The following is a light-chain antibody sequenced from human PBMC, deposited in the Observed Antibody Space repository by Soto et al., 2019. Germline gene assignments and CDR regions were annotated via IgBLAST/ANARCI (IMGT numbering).Light chain of an antibody. CDR1: QSISSW. CDR2: KAS. CDR3: QQYNSYSPEGP. J-gene: IGKJ4*01. Sequence: DTQMTQSTSALSASVGDRVTITCRASQSISSWLAWYQQKPGKAPKLLIYKASSLESGVPSRFNGSGSGTEFALTISRLQPDDFATYFCQQYNSYSPEGPFGGGGKVDIK. V-gene: IGKV1-5*03.